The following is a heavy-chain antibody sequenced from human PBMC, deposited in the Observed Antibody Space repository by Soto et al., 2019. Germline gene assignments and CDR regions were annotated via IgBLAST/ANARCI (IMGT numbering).Heavy chain of an antibody. Sequence: GESLKISCKGSGYSFTSYWIGWVRQMPGKGLEWMGIIYPGDSDTRYSPSFQGQVTISADKSISTAYLQWSSLKASDTAMYYCATHKSHCSSTSCYTWDYYYYGMDVWGQGTTVTVSS. D-gene: IGHD2-2*02. CDR3: ATHKSHCSSTSCYTWDYYYYGMDV. CDR1: GYSFTSYW. V-gene: IGHV5-51*01. J-gene: IGHJ6*02. CDR2: IYPGDSDT.